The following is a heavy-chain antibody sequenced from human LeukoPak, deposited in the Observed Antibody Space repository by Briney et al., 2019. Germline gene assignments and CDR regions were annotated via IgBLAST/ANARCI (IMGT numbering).Heavy chain of an antibody. D-gene: IGHD6-19*01. V-gene: IGHV3-72*01. CDR1: GFTFSDHF. Sequence: GGSLRLSCAVSGFTFSDHFLDWVRQAPGKGLEWVGRSRNKAKSYTTEYAASVKGRFTISRDDSKNSLYLQMNSPKTADTAVYYCVRVGSVAGSDYLDYWGQGTLVTVSS. CDR2: SRNKAKSYTT. CDR3: VRVGSVAGSDYLDY. J-gene: IGHJ4*02.